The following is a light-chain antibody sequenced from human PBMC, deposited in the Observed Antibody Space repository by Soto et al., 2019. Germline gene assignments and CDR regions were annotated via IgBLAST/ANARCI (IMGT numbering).Light chain of an antibody. CDR3: QQYGSSPLYT. CDR1: QSVSSSY. CDR2: GAS. Sequence: EIVVTQPPGTLSLSPGERATLSCRASQSVSSSYLAWYQQKPGQAPTLLIYGASTRATGIPDRFSGSGSGTDFTLTISRLEPEDFAVYYCQQYGSSPLYTFGQGTKLEIK. J-gene: IGKJ2*01. V-gene: IGKV3-20*01.